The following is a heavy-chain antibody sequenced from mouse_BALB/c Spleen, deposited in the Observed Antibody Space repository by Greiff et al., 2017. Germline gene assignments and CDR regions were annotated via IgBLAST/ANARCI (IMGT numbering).Heavy chain of an antibody. CDR3: ARYDSRRDFDV. V-gene: IGHV1-69*02. CDR1: GYTFTSYW. D-gene: IGHD2-13*01. Sequence: QVQLKQPGAELVKPGASVKLSCKASGYTFTSYWMHWVKQRPGQGLEWIGEIDPSDSYTNYNQKFKGKATLTVDKSSSTAYMQLSSLTSEDSAVYYCARYDSRRDFDVWGAGTTVTVSS. J-gene: IGHJ1*01. CDR2: IDPSDSYT.